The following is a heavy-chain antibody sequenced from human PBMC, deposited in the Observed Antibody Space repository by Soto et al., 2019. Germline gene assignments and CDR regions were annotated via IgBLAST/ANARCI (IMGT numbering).Heavy chain of an antibody. J-gene: IGHJ4*02. CDR3: ARAGETAAGPFDY. CDR2: IIPIFGTA. Sequence: SVKVSCKASGGTFSSYAISWVRQSPGQGLEWMGGIIPIFGTANYAQKFQGRVTITADESTSTAYMELSSLRSEDTAVYYCARAGETAAGPFDYWGQGTLVTVSS. D-gene: IGHD6-13*01. CDR1: GGTFSSYA. V-gene: IGHV1-69*13.